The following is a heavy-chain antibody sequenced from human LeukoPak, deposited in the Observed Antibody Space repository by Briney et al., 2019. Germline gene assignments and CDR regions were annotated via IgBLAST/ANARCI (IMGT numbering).Heavy chain of an antibody. D-gene: IGHD1-26*01. CDR3: ATVLTPHTYSGSYFGNFDY. CDR2: FDPEDGET. V-gene: IGHV1-24*01. Sequence: ASVKVSCKVSGYTLTELSMHWVRQAPGKGLEWMGGFDPEDGETIYAQKFQGRVTMTEDTSTDTAYMEPSSLRSEDTAVYYCATVLTPHTYSGSYFGNFDYWGQGTLVTVSS. CDR1: GYTLTELS. J-gene: IGHJ4*02.